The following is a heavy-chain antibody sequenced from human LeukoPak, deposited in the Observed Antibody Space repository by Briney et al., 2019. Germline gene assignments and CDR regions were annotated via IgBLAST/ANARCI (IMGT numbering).Heavy chain of an antibody. Sequence: SETLSLTCTVSGGSISSSSYYWGWIRQPPGKGLEWIGSIYYSGSTYYNPSLKSRVTISVDTSKNQFSLKLSSVTAADTAVYYCARTPTTYSSSWYLDPWGQGTLVTVPS. CDR3: ARTPTTYSSSWYLDP. V-gene: IGHV4-39*01. D-gene: IGHD6-13*01. J-gene: IGHJ5*02. CDR2: IYYSGST. CDR1: GGSISSSSYY.